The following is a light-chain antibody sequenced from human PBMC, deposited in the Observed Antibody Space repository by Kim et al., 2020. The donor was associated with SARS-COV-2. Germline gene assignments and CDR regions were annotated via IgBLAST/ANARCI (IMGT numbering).Light chain of an antibody. CDR1: DIGTKR. CDR3: QVWDISSDHYV. CDR2: YNS. V-gene: IGLV3-21*04. J-gene: IGLJ1*01. Sequence: SYELIQPPSVSVVPGKTASITCGGNDIGTKRVHWYQQRPGQAPVLVLYYNSDRPSGIPERFSGSNSGNTATLTINRVEAGDEADYYCQVWDISSDHYVFGTGTKVTVL.